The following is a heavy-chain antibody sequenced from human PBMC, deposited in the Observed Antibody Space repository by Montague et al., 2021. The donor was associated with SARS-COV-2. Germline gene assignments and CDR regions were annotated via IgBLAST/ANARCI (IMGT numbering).Heavy chain of an antibody. CDR3: ARVRYSGSGPSLGMGV. Sequence: SETLSLTCAVYGGSFSGYYWSWIRQPPGKGLEWIGEINHSGSTNYNPSLKSRVTISVDTSKNQFSLKLSSVTAADTAVYYCARVRYSGSGPSLGMGVWGQGTTVTVSS. CDR1: GGSFSGYY. D-gene: IGHD3-10*01. CDR2: INHSGST. J-gene: IGHJ6*02. V-gene: IGHV4-34*01.